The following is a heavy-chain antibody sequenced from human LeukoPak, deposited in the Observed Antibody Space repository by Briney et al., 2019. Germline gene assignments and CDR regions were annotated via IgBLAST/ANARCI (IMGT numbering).Heavy chain of an antibody. J-gene: IGHJ3*02. Sequence: RGSLRLSCAASGFTFSDYYMSWVRQAPGKGLEWVSAISGSGGSTYYADSVKGRFTISRDNSKNTLYLQMNGLRAEDTAVYYCAKDCGGDCHGAFDIWGQGTMVTVSS. CDR1: GFTFSDYY. CDR3: AKDCGGDCHGAFDI. V-gene: IGHV3-23*01. D-gene: IGHD2-21*02. CDR2: ISGSGGST.